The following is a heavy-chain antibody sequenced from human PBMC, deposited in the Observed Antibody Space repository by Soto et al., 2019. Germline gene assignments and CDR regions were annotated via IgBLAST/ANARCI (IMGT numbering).Heavy chain of an antibody. CDR2: IHYSGST. V-gene: IGHV4-61*01. D-gene: IGHD3-22*01. CDR3: ATMEGVSSGYYSA. CDR1: GGSVNIGTYY. J-gene: IGHJ5*02. Sequence: SETLSLTCTVPGGSVNIGTYYWSWIRQPPGKGLEWIGFIHYSGSTNYNPSLKSRVTMSVDTSKNQFSLKLTSVNAADTAVYYCATMEGVSSGYYSAWGQGTLVTVSS.